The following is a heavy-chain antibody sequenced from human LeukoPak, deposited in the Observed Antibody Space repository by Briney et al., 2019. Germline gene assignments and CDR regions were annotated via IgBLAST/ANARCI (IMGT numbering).Heavy chain of an antibody. CDR3: ASGAVPSADDAIDI. V-gene: IGHV3-21*01. Sequence: PGGSPRHSSAASGFTFCSYSVNWVRQAPGKGLEWVSSISSSSSYIYYADSVKGRFTISRDNAKNSLYLQMNSLRAEDTAVYYCASGAVPSADDAIDIWGHGTMVTVSS. D-gene: IGHD2-2*01. J-gene: IGHJ3*02. CDR2: ISSSSSYI. CDR1: GFTFCSYS.